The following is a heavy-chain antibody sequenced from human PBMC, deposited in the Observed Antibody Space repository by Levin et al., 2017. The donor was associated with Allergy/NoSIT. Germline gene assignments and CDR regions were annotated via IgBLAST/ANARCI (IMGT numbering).Heavy chain of an antibody. J-gene: IGHJ4*02. CDR1: GFTFSSYA. CDR3: AKFYSYGDYEYYFDE. V-gene: IGHV3-23*01. D-gene: IGHD4-17*01. Sequence: PTSETLSLTCAASGFTFSSYAMSWVRQAPGKELEWVSHVSGSGVETYYADSVKGRFTVSRDNSKNTLYLQMNSLRAEDTAVYYCAKFYSYGDYEYYFDEWGQGTLVAVSS. CDR2: VSGSGVET.